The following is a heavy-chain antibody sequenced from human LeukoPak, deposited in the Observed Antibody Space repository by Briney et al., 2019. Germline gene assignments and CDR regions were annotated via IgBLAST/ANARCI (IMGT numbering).Heavy chain of an antibody. CDR3: ARAGAGLRLLLGGGKEYGNPYYFDY. Sequence: GGSLRLSCAASGFTFSGSAMHWVRQASGKGLEWVGRIRNKANSYATAYAASVKGRFTISRDDSKNTAYLQMNSLRAEDTAVYYCARAGAGLRLLLGGGKEYGNPYYFDYWGQGTLVTVSS. CDR2: IRNKANSYAT. V-gene: IGHV3-73*01. CDR1: GFTFSGSA. J-gene: IGHJ4*02. D-gene: IGHD4-23*01.